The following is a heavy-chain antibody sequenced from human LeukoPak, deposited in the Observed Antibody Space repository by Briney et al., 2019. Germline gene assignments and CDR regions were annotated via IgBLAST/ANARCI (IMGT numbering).Heavy chain of an antibody. V-gene: IGHV3-23*01. Sequence: GGSLRLSCAAARFNLSSYAMRWVRLGPAQGLEWVSAISGNRGSTYYADTVKGRFTISRDNSKNTLYLQTNSLRAEDTAVYSCSKDSDLVGATTGPWNLVDWGQGTLVTVSS. D-gene: IGHD1-26*01. CDR2: ISGNRGST. J-gene: IGHJ4*02. CDR3: SKDSDLVGATTGPWNLVD. CDR1: RFNLSSYA.